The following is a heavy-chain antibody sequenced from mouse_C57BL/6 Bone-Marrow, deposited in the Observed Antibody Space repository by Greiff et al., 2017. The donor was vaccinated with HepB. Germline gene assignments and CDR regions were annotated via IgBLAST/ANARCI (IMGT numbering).Heavy chain of an antibody. D-gene: IGHD1-1*01. V-gene: IGHV1-19*01. CDR3: ARVYGSSYAGWYFDV. CDR2: INPYNGGT. J-gene: IGHJ1*03. CDR1: GYTFTDYY. Sequence: EVQRVESGPVLVKPGASVKMSCKASGYTFTDYYMNWVKQSHGKSLEWIGVINPYNGGTSYNQKFKGKATLTVDKSSSTAYMELNSLTSEDSAVYYCARVYGSSYAGWYFDVWGTGTTVTVSS.